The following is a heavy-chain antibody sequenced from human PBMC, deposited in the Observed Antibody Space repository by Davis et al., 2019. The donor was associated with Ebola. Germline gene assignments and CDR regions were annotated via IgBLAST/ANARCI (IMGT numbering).Heavy chain of an antibody. V-gene: IGHV1-18*01. Sequence: AASVKVSCKASGYTFTSCGISWVRQAPGQGLEWMGWISGYTGETNYAQKFQDRVTMTTDTSTSTAYMELRSLTSDDTAEYYCARGRNGGWDFDYWGQGTRVTVSS. D-gene: IGHD6-19*01. J-gene: IGHJ4*02. CDR2: ISGYTGET. CDR3: ARGRNGGWDFDY. CDR1: GYTFTSCG.